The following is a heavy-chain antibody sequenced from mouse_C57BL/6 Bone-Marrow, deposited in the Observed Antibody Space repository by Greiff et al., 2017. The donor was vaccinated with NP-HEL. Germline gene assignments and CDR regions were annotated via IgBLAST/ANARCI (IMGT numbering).Heavy chain of an antibody. J-gene: IGHJ1*03. D-gene: IGHD1-2*01. CDR3: ARDPVRPVGYFDV. V-gene: IGHV5-4*01. CDR2: ISDGGSYT. CDR1: GFTFSSYA. Sequence: EVKVVESGGGLVKPGGSLKLSCAASGFTFSSYAMSWVRQTPEKRLEWVATISDGGSYTYYPDNVKGRFTISRDNAKNNLYLQMSHLKSEDTAMYYCARDPVRPVGYFDVWGTGTTVTVSS.